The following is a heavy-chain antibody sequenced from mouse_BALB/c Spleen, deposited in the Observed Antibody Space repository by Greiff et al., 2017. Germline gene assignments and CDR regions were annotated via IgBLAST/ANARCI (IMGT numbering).Heavy chain of an antibody. D-gene: IGHD1-1*02. V-gene: IGHV1-18*01. CDR2: INPNNGGT. CDR1: GYTFTDYN. Sequence: VQLQQSGPELVKPGASVKIPCKASGYTFTDYNMDWVKQSHGKSLEWIGDINPNNGGTIYNQKFKGKATLTVDKSSSTAYMELRSLTSEDTAVYYCASGGRAMDYWGQGTSVTVSS. CDR3: ASGGRAMDY. J-gene: IGHJ4*01.